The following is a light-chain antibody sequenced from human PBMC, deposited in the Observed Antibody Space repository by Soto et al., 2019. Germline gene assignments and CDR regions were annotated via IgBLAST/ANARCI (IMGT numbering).Light chain of an antibody. CDR1: QSFSSRY. CDR2: GAS. V-gene: IGKV3-20*01. CDR3: QQYGSSPQT. J-gene: IGKJ1*01. Sequence: EIELTQSPGTLSLSPGERATLSCRASQSFSSRYLAWYQQKPGQAPRLLIYGASNVATGIPDRFSGSGSCTDFILTISRLEPEDFAVYFCQQYGSSPQTFGQGTTVEIK.